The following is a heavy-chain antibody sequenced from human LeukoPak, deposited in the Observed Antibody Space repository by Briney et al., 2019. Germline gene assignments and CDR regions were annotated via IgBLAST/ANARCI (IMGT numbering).Heavy chain of an antibody. CDR2: IYYSGNT. D-gene: IGHD3/OR15-3a*01. V-gene: IGHV4-39*01. J-gene: IGHJ4*02. CDR3: ARQTGSGLFILP. CDR1: GGSISSSNSY. Sequence: PSETLSLTCTVSGGSISSSNSYWGWIRQPPGKGLEWIGSIYYSGNTYYNASLKSQVSISIDTSKNQFSLKLTSVTAADTAVYYCARQTGSGLFILPGGQGTLVTVSS.